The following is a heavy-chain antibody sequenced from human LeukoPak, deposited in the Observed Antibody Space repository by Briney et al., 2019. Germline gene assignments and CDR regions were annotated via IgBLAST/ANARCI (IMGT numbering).Heavy chain of an antibody. D-gene: IGHD6-19*01. Sequence: SETQSLTCTVSGGSISSYYWSWIRQPPGKGLEWIGYIYYSGSTNYNPSLKSRVTISVDTSKNQFSLKLSSVTAADTAVYYCARVPGYSSGWYDYWGQGTLVTVSS. J-gene: IGHJ4*02. V-gene: IGHV4-59*01. CDR1: GGSISSYY. CDR3: ARVPGYSSGWYDY. CDR2: IYYSGST.